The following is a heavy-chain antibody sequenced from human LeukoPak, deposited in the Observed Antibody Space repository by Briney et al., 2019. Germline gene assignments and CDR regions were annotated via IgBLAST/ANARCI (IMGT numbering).Heavy chain of an antibody. J-gene: IGHJ4*01. Sequence: SETLSLTCTASGGSISSYFWSWIRQPAGRGLEWIGRVFTSGSTNYNPSLKSRVTISVDTSKNQFSLKLTSVTAADTAVYYCARGKGQLDLWGQGSLVTVSS. CDR2: VFTSGST. D-gene: IGHD3/OR15-3a*01. CDR3: ARGKGQLDL. V-gene: IGHV4-4*07. CDR1: GGSISSYF.